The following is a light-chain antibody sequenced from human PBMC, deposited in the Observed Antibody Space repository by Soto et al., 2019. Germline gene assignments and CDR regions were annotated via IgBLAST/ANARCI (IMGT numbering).Light chain of an antibody. CDR2: DPS. CDR1: QSVSSY. V-gene: IGKV3-11*01. CDR3: QQRSNWPPIT. J-gene: IGKJ5*01. Sequence: EILLTQSPSTLSVSPGEGATLSCGASQSVSSYLACYQQKPGQAPRLLIYDPSNRATGIPARFSGSGSGTDFTLTISSLEHEDFAVYYCQQRSNWPPITFGQGTRLEIK.